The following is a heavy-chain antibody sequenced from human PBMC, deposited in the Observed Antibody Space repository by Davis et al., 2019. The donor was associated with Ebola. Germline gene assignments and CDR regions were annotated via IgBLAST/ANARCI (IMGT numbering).Heavy chain of an antibody. J-gene: IGHJ4*02. CDR2: IYYSGIT. D-gene: IGHD3-16*01. CDR3: ARGGI. V-gene: IGHV4-39*02. CDR1: GGSIISSSSY. Sequence: MPSETLSLTCTVSGGSIISSSSYWGWIRQPPRKGLEWIGSIYYSGITYYNPSLKSRVTISVDTSKNHFSLKLTSVTAADTAVYYCARGGIWGQGTLVTVSS.